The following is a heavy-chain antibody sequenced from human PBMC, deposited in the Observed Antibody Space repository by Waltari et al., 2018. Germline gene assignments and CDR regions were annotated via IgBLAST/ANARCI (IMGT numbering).Heavy chain of an antibody. D-gene: IGHD3-10*01. Sequence: QVQLQESGPGLVRPSQTLSLTCTVSGGSISSVDYFWSWIRQPAGKGLEWIGRISTTGNANYNPSFNSRVTISVDTSKNQFSLNLRSVTAADTAVYYCARDLGLDYGSGNFYRNWFDPWGQGTLVTVSS. CDR2: ISTTGNA. CDR3: ARDLGLDYGSGNFYRNWFDP. J-gene: IGHJ5*02. V-gene: IGHV4-61*02. CDR1: GGSISSVDYF.